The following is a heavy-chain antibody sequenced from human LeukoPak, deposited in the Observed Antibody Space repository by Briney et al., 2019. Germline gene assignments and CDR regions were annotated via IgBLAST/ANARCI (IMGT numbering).Heavy chain of an antibody. CDR3: VRSGPIVETTDSYYYYYYGMDV. CDR2: IFPGDSDT. CDR1: EYSFATYW. J-gene: IGHJ6*02. D-gene: IGHD1-26*01. Sequence: GESLKISCKGSEYSFATYWIGWVRQMPGQGLEWMGIIFPGDSDTRYSPSFQGQVTISADKSISTAYLQWSSLKASDTAIYYCVRSGPIVETTDSYYYYYYGMDVWGHGTTVTVSS. V-gene: IGHV5-51*01.